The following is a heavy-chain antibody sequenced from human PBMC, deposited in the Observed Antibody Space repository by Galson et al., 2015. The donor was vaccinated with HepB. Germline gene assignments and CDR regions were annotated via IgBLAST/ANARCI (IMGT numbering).Heavy chain of an antibody. CDR1: GFTFKKYG. V-gene: IGHV3-30*18. CDR2: ASYDETSR. Sequence: SLRLSCAASGFTFKKYGMHWVRQAPGKGLEWVAVASYDETSRAYADSVKGRFTISRDNSKNMLSLQMDNLRPDDTAIYYCAKDLSAGAFDSWGQGILVSVSS. CDR3: AKDLSAGAFDS. J-gene: IGHJ4*02. D-gene: IGHD4/OR15-4a*01.